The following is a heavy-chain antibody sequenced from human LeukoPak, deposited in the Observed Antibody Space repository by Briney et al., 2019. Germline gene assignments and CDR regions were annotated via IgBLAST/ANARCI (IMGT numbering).Heavy chain of an antibody. CDR1: GFTFSSYE. J-gene: IGHJ4*02. V-gene: IGHV3-48*03. CDR2: ISSSGSTI. D-gene: IGHD5-24*01. Sequence: GGSLRLSCAASGFTFSSYEMNWVRQAPGKGLEWVSYISSSGSTIYYADSVKGRFTISRGNAKNSLYLQMNSLRAEDTAVYYCAVATIKNYFDYWGQGTLVTVSS. CDR3: AVATIKNYFDY.